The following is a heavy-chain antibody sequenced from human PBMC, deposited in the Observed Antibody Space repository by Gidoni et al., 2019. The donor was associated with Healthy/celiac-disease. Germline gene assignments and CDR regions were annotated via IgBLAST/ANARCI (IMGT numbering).Heavy chain of an antibody. V-gene: IGHV3-9*01. D-gene: IGHD3-10*01. CDR1: GFTFADYA. CDR3: AKDITYYYGSGSSGLFDY. J-gene: IGHJ4*02. Sequence: EVQLVESGGGLVQPGRSLRLSCAASGFTFADYAMHWVRQAPGKGLEWVSGISWNSGSIGYADSVKGRFTISRDNAKNSLYLQMNSLRAEDTALYYCAKDITYYYGSGSSGLFDYWGQGTLVTVSS. CDR2: ISWNSGSI.